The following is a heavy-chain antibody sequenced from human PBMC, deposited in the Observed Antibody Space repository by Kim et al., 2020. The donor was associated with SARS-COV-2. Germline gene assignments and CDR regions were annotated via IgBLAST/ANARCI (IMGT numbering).Heavy chain of an antibody. CDR1: GGSFSGYY. CDR3: ARGLLRRRSYYYGSGSEGGGPYYYYYGMDV. D-gene: IGHD3-10*01. V-gene: IGHV4-34*01. Sequence: SETLSLTCAVYGGSFSGYYWSWIRQPPGKGLEWIGEINHSGSTNYNPSLKSRVTISVDTSKNQFSLKLSSVTAADTAVYYCARGLLRRRSYYYGSGSEGGGPYYYYYGMDVWGQGTTVTVSS. J-gene: IGHJ6*02. CDR2: INHSGST.